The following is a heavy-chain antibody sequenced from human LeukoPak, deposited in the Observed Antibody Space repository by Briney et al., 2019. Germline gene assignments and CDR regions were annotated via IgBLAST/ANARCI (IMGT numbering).Heavy chain of an antibody. CDR3: ARDIVVVVAATYYYYGMDV. J-gene: IGHJ6*02. V-gene: IGHV1-18*01. CDR2: ISAYNGNT. D-gene: IGHD2-15*01. Sequence: ASVKVSCKASGYTFTSYGISWVRQAPGQGLEWMGWISAYNGNTNYAQKLQGRVTMTTDTSTSTAYMELRSLRSDDTAVYYCARDIVVVVAATYYYYGMDVWGQGITVTVSS. CDR1: GYTFTSYG.